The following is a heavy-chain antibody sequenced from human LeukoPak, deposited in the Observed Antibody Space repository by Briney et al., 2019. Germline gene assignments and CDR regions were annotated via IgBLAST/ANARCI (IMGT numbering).Heavy chain of an antibody. J-gene: IGHJ5*02. CDR2: MSPNNGHT. CDR1: GYTFTTYD. V-gene: IGHV1-8*01. CDR3: ARNPYGTGHFDP. Sequence: GASVKVSCKASGYTFTTYDINWVRQATGRGLEWLGWMSPNNGHTGYAQKFQGRVTLTRDTSMNTAYMELSSLTSEDTAVYYCARNPYGTGHFDPWGQGSLVTVSS. D-gene: IGHD2-8*02.